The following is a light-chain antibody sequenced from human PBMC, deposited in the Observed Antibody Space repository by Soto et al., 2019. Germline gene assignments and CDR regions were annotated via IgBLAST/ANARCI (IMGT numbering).Light chain of an antibody. CDR3: QQRSNCPWT. Sequence: EIVLTQSPATLSLSPGERATLSCRASQSISSYLAWYQQKPGQAPRLLIYDASNRATGIPARFSGSGSGTDFTLTISSLEPEDFVVYYCQQRSNCPWTF. J-gene: IGKJ1*01. CDR2: DAS. CDR1: QSISSY. V-gene: IGKV3-11*01.